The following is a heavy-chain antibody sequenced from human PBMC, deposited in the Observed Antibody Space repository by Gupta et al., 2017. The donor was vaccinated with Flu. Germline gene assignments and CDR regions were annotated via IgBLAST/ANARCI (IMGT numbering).Heavy chain of an antibody. CDR1: GFTFNNYA. Sequence: EVQLLESGGGLVQPGGSLRLSCAASGFTFNNYAMNWVRQAPGKGLEWVSAISGSGGSTYYADSVKGRFTISRDNSKNTLYLQMNGLRAEDTAVYYCASIYDFWSGPVPEPSWGQGTLVTVSS. D-gene: IGHD3-3*01. J-gene: IGHJ4*02. V-gene: IGHV3-23*01. CDR3: ASIYDFWSGPVPEPS. CDR2: ISGSGGST.